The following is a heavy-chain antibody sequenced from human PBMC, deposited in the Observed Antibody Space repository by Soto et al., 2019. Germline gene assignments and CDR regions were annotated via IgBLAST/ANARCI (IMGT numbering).Heavy chain of an antibody. CDR2: ISANGGIT. Sequence: EVQLLESGGGLVKPGGSLRLSCAASGFTFSKYAMSWVRLAPGKGLEWVSSISANGGITDYADSVKGRFTISRDTFQHLLSLQLDSLRGDDTAFYFCAKDKYTDSVRKVWFFDYWGRGTLVTVSS. V-gene: IGHV3-23*01. D-gene: IGHD2-15*01. CDR3: AKDKYTDSVRKVWFFDY. CDR1: GFTFSKYA. J-gene: IGHJ2*01.